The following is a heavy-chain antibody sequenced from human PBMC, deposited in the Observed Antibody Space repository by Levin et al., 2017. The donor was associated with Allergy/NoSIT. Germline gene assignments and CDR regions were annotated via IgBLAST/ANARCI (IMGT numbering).Heavy chain of an antibody. J-gene: IGHJ4*02. D-gene: IGHD5-24*01. CDR3: AKDWDGGDGYNSVDY. V-gene: IGHV3-30*18. Sequence: LSLTCAASGFTFSSYGMHWVRQAPGKGLEWVAVISYDGSNKYYADSVKGRFTISRDNSKNTLYLQMNSLRAEDTAVYYCAKDWDGGDGYNSVDYWGQGTLVTVSS. CDR1: GFTFSSYG. CDR2: ISYDGSNK.